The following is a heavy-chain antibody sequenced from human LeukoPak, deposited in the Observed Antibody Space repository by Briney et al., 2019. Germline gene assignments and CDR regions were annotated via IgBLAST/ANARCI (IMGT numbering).Heavy chain of an antibody. Sequence: PGGSLRLSCAASGFTFSSYSMSWVRQAPGKGPEWVSSISSNGNYKGYADSVKGRFTIARDSAKRSLSLQMNSLRAEGTAVYYCARKHLLENRRYGVWGQGTLVIVSS. J-gene: IGHJ4*02. CDR3: ARKHLLENRRYGV. D-gene: IGHD2/OR15-2a*01. CDR1: GFTFSSYS. CDR2: ISSNGNYK. V-gene: IGHV3-21*01.